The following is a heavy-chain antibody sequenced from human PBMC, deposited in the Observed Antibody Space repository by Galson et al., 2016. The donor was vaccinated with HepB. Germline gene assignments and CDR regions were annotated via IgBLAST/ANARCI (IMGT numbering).Heavy chain of an antibody. Sequence: LVKPTQTLTLTCNFSGFSLTSGVVGVGWLRQPPGKALEWLALIYGDDDKRYSPSLRSRLTITKDTSRNQVVLTMTNMDPVDTATYYCAHSRLVVDTTLVLAFDYWGQGTLLTVSS. CDR3: AHSRLVVDTTLVLAFDY. CDR2: IYGDDDK. V-gene: IGHV2-5*02. D-gene: IGHD3-16*01. J-gene: IGHJ4*02. CDR1: GFSLTSGVVG.